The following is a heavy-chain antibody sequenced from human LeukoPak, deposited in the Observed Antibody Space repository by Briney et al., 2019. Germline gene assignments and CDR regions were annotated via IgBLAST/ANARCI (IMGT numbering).Heavy chain of an antibody. V-gene: IGHV4-4*07. Sequence: SETLSLTCTVSGGSISNYYWSWIRQPAGKGLEWIGLIYTSGSTNYNPSLKSRVTMSVDTSKNQFSLKLSSVTAADTAVYYCATVDTAMAYYFDYWGQGTLVTVSS. CDR1: GGSISNYY. CDR3: ATVDTAMAYYFDY. CDR2: IYTSGST. J-gene: IGHJ4*02. D-gene: IGHD5-18*01.